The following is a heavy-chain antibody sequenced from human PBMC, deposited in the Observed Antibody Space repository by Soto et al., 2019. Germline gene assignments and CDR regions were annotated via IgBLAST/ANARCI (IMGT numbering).Heavy chain of an antibody. CDR2: ISGGVDAT. CDR3: ARKVVGSTSRPDYWYFDL. D-gene: IGHD2-21*01. V-gene: IGHV3-23*01. Sequence: EVQLLESGGDSVQPGGSVRLFCAGSGFTFINYAMNWVRQAPGKGLEWVSTISGGVDATFFADSVRGRFTFSRDNSKNTVTLQMNSLGVDDTAVYYCARKVVGSTSRPDYWYFDLWGRGTLVTVSS. J-gene: IGHJ2*01. CDR1: GFTFINYA.